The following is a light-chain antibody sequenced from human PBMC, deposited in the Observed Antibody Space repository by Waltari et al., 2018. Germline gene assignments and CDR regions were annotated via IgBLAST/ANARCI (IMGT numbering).Light chain of an antibody. CDR2: TVS. CDR3: MQATHWPHT. V-gene: IGKV2-30*01. J-gene: IGKJ2*01. CDR1: QGLVFSDGDTY. Sequence: DVVMTQSPLSLPVTLGQPASISCRSSQGLVFSDGDTYLEWFHQSPGQPPRRLIPTVSKRQSGVPDRFSGSGSGTDFTLKISRVEAEDVGVYYCMQATHWPHTFGQGTKLEIK.